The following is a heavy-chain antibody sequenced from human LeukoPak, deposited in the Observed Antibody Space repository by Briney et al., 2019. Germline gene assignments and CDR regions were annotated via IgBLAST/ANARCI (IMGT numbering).Heavy chain of an antibody. V-gene: IGHV3-23*01. J-gene: IGHJ1*01. CDR3: ARDGVVLRFLES. Sequence: PGGSLRLSCAASGFTFSSYAMSWVRQAPGKGLEWVSAISGSGGSTYYADSVKGRFTISRDNSKNTLYLQMNSLRAEDTAVYYCARDGVVLRFLESRGQGTLVTVSS. D-gene: IGHD3-3*01. CDR1: GFTFSSYA. CDR2: ISGSGGST.